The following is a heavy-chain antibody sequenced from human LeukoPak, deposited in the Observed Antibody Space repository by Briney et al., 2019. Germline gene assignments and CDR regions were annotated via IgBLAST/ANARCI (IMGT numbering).Heavy chain of an antibody. CDR1: GFTVSSNY. CDR3: ARGAFGVTMVRGRGIFAFDY. J-gene: IGHJ4*02. Sequence: GGSLRLSCAASGFTVSSNYMSWVRQAPGKGLEWVSVIYSGGSTYYADSVKGRFTISRDNSKNTLYLQMNSLRAEDTAVYYCARGAFGVTMVRGRGIFAFDYWGQGTLVTVSS. CDR2: IYSGGST. V-gene: IGHV3-66*01. D-gene: IGHD3-10*01.